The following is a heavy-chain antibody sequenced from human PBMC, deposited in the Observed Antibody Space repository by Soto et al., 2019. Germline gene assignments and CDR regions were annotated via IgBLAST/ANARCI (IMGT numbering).Heavy chain of an antibody. CDR3: ARWWLGGYDSYFDY. D-gene: IGHD5-12*01. CDR2: IYYSGST. V-gene: IGHV4-30-4*01. J-gene: IGHJ4*02. CDR1: GGSISSGDYY. Sequence: SETLSLTCTVSGGSISSGDYYWSWIRQPPGKGLEWIGYIYYSGSTDYNPSLKSRLTISIDASKNQFSLKLSSVTAADTAVYYCARWWLGGYDSYFDYWGQGALVTVS.